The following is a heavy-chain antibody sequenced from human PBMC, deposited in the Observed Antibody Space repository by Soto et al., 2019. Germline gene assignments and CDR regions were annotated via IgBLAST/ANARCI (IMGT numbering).Heavy chain of an antibody. CDR2: ISHTGST. V-gene: IGHV4-30-2*01. Sequence: TLSLTCAVSGGSITSGNSYSWSWIRQPPGKGLEWIGSISHTGSTSYNPSLKSRLTMSVDKSKNQFSLRLSFVTAADMAVYYCARAVAPYFGTWFDPWGQGILVTVSS. CDR3: ARAVAPYFGTWFDP. J-gene: IGHJ5*02. D-gene: IGHD3-10*01. CDR1: GGSITSGNSYS.